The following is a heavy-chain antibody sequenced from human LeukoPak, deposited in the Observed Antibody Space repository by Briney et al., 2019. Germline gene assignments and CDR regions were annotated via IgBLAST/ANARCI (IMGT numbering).Heavy chain of an antibody. CDR3: ARGVGYFDWLLFGHWFDP. J-gene: IGHJ5*02. CDR2: IYYSGST. CDR1: GGSISSSSYY. V-gene: IGHV4-39*01. Sequence: SETLSLTCTVSGGSISSSSYYWGWIRQPPGKGLEWIGSIYYSGSTYYNPSLKSRVTISVDTSKNQFSLKLSSVTAADTAVYYCARGVGYFDWLLFGHWFDPWGQGTLVTVSS. D-gene: IGHD3-9*01.